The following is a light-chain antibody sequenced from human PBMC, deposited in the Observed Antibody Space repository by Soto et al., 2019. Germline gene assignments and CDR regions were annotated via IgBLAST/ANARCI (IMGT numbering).Light chain of an antibody. CDR1: QSVSSN. J-gene: IGKJ1*01. V-gene: IGKV3-15*01. CDR3: QQYNNWPPWT. CDR2: RAS. Sequence: VLKHSLGTLALYTCERATLSCSAGQSVSSNLAWYQQKPGQAPRLLIYRASTRATGIPARFSGSGSGTEFTLTISSLQSEDFAVYYCQQYNNWPPWTFGQGTKVDIK.